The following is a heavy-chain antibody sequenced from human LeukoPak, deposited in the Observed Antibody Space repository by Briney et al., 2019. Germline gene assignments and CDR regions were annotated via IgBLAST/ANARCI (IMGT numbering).Heavy chain of an antibody. Sequence: SETLSPTCAVSGGSISSGGYSWSWIRQPPGKGLEWIGYIYHSGSTYYNPSLKSRVTISVDRSKNQFSLKLSSVTAADTAVYYCARHLGYCSGGSCYSENWFDPWGQGTLVTVSS. CDR3: ARHLGYCSGGSCYSENWFDP. CDR1: GGSISSGGYS. D-gene: IGHD2-15*01. J-gene: IGHJ5*02. CDR2: IYHSGST. V-gene: IGHV4-30-2*01.